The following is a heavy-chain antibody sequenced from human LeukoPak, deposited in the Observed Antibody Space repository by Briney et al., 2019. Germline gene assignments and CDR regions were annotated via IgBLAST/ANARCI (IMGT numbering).Heavy chain of an antibody. J-gene: IGHJ6*03. Sequence: GGSLRLSCAACGITFSSYGMSWVRQAPGKGLEWVSSISSTGGTTYYADSVKGRFTISRDNSKNTLYLQMNSLRAEDTAIYYCAKNGDRGAYCTGGTCYPYFYYYMDVWGKGTTVTI. V-gene: IGHV3-23*01. CDR3: AKNGDRGAYCTGGTCYPYFYYYMDV. CDR2: ISSTGGTT. CDR1: GITFSSYG. D-gene: IGHD2-15*01.